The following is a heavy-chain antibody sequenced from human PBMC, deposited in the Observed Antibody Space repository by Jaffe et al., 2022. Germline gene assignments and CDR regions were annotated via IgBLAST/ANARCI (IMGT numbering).Heavy chain of an antibody. V-gene: IGHV4-4*02. Sequence: QVQLQESGPGLVKPSGTLSLTCDVSGYSITSDNWWTWIRQPPGKGLEWIGEIYRSGSTHYHPSLRGRVAISMDKFKNQFSLTLNSVTAADTALYYCARPIFGDNSWYFDLWGRGTLVIVSS. CDR1: GYSITSDNW. J-gene: IGHJ2*01. CDR3: ARPIFGDNSWYFDL. CDR2: IYRSGST. D-gene: IGHD3-10*02.